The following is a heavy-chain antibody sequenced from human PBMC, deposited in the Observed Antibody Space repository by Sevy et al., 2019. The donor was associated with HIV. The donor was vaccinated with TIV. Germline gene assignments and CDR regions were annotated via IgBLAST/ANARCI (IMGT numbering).Heavy chain of an antibody. CDR3: TRDLSTVTTGFDP. V-gene: IGHV3-49*03. CDR1: GFTFGDYA. D-gene: IGHD4-4*01. J-gene: IGHJ5*02. Sequence: GGSLRLSCTASGFTFGDYAMSWFRQAPGKGLEWVGFIRSKAYGGKTEYAASVKGRFTISRDDSKSIAYLQMNSLKTEDTAVYYCTRDLSTVTTGFDPWGQGTLVTVSS. CDR2: IRSKAYGGKT.